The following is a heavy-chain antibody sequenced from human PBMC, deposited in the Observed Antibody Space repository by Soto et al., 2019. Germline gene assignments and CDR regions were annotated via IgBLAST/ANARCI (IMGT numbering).Heavy chain of an antibody. J-gene: IGHJ6*03. CDR2: MYYSGST. Sequence: QVQLQESGPGLVKPSETLSLSCSVSGGSIRGHYWSWVRQTPGKGLEWIGYMYYSGSTNYNPSLKSRVTISVDTSKNHFSLRLTAVTAADTAVYYCARGPYYDLIWNYYYMDVWGKGTTVTVSS. D-gene: IGHD3-16*01. V-gene: IGHV4-59*08. CDR1: GGSIRGHY. CDR3: ARGPYYDLIWNYYYMDV.